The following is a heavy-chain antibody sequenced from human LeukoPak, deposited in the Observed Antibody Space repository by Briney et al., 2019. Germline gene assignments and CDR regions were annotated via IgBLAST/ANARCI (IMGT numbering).Heavy chain of an antibody. Sequence: PGGPLRLSCAASGFTFSSYARNGLRQAPGKGPEWVSTISGEGGDTHYADSVRGRFTISIANSKNTLFMQMNRLRAEATAVYYCGKSGSRDWDYFEYWGQGTLVTASS. J-gene: IGHJ4*02. D-gene: IGHD6-19*01. CDR2: ISGEGGDT. V-gene: IGHV3-23*01. CDR1: GFTFSSYA. CDR3: GKSGSRDWDYFEY.